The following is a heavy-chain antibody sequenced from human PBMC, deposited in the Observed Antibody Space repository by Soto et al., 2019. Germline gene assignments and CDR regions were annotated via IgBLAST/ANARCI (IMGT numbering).Heavy chain of an antibody. CDR1: GFTFSSYS. CDR2: ISSSSSTI. D-gene: IGHD1-7*01. V-gene: IGHV3-48*01. J-gene: IGHJ6*03. Sequence: GGSLRLSCAASGFTFSSYSMNWVRQAPGKGLEWVSYISSSSSTIYYADSVKGRFTISRDNAKNSLYLQMNSLRAEDTAVYYCARDNWNYKPYYYYMDVWGKGTTVTVSS. CDR3: ARDNWNYKPYYYYMDV.